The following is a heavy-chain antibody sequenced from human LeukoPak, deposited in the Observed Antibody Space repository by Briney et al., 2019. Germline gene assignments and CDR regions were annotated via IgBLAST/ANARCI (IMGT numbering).Heavy chain of an antibody. CDR1: GFTISSYC. J-gene: IGHJ4*02. V-gene: IGHV3-7*05. CDR3: VRDDYLGY. Sequence: PGGSLRLSCAGSGFTISSYCMDWVRQAPGTGLEWVAHIKKDRSEKNYVDLVKGRFTISRDNAKNSVYLQMNSLRVEDTAVYYCVRDDYLGYWGQGRLVTVSS. D-gene: IGHD3-16*01. CDR2: IKKDRSEK.